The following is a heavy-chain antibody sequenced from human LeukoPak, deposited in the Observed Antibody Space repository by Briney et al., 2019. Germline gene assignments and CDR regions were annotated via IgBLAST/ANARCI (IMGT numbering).Heavy chain of an antibody. CDR1: GGSFSSYY. Sequence: SETLSLTCTVSGGSFSSYYWSWIRQPPGKGLEWIGYIYYSGSTNYNPSLKSRVTISVDTSKNQFSLKLSSVTAADTAVYYCATDSSGWSYGMDVWGQGTTVTVSS. V-gene: IGHV4-59*08. J-gene: IGHJ6*02. D-gene: IGHD6-19*01. CDR3: ATDSSGWSYGMDV. CDR2: IYYSGST.